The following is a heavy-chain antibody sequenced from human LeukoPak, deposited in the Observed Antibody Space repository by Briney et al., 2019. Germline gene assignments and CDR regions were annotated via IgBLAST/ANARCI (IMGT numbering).Heavy chain of an antibody. CDR1: GGSISSSSYY. Sequence: SETLSLTCTVSGGSISSSSYYWGWIRQPPGKGLEWIGSIYYSGSTYYNPSLKSRVTISVDTSKNQFSLKLSSVTAADTAVYYCAREHPYDAFDIWGQGTMVTVSS. CDR2: IYYSGST. V-gene: IGHV4-39*07. CDR3: AREHPYDAFDI. J-gene: IGHJ3*02.